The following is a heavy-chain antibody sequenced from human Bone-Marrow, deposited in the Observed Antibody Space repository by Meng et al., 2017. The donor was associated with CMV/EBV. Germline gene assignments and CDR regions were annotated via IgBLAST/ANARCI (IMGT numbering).Heavy chain of an antibody. CDR3: ARVRRPREGTLYYGMDV. D-gene: IGHD3-10*01. V-gene: IGHV4-31*03. Sequence: SETLSLTCTVSGGSISSGGYYWSWIRQHPGKGLEWIGYIYYSGSTYYNPSLKSRVTISVDTSKNQFSLKLSSVTAADTAVYYCARVRRPREGTLYYGMDVWGQGTTVTVSS. CDR1: GGSISSGGYY. CDR2: IYYSGST. J-gene: IGHJ6*02.